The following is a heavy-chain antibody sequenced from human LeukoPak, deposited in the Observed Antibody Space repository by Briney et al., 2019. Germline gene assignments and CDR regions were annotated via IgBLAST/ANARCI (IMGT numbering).Heavy chain of an antibody. CDR2: ISYSGST. Sequence: PSETLSPTCTVSGGSISSYYWSWVRQPPGKGLEWIGYISYSGSTNYNPSLKSRVTISVDTSKNQFSLKLSSVTAADTAVFYCARQHRGYSGYDYFYYCGQGTLVTVSS. V-gene: IGHV4-59*01. CDR3: ARQHRGYSGYDYFYY. J-gene: IGHJ4*02. D-gene: IGHD5-12*01. CDR1: GGSISSYY.